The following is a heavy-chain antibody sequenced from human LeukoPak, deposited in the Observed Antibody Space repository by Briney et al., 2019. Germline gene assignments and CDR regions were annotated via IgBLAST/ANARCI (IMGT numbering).Heavy chain of an antibody. CDR1: GFTFSSYW. CDR3: ARGLYYDFWSGYYTNYYYYGMDV. D-gene: IGHD3-3*01. V-gene: IGHV3-7*01. CDR2: IKQDGSEK. J-gene: IGHJ6*02. Sequence: PGGSLRLSCAASGFTFSSYWMSWVRQAPGKGLEWVANIKQDGSEKYYVDSVKGRFTISRDNAKNSLYLQMNSLRAGDTAVYYCARGLYYDFWSGYYTNYYYYGMDVWGQGTTVTVSS.